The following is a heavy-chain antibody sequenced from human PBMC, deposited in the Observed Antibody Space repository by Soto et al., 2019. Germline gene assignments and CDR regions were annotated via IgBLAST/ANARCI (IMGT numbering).Heavy chain of an antibody. CDR1: GFTLSDYY. CDR3: ARDPFGSSSWYQTSEYFQH. V-gene: IGHV3-11*01. D-gene: IGHD6-13*01. J-gene: IGHJ1*01. CDR2: ISSSGSTI. Sequence: QVHLVESGGGLVKPGGSLRLACAASGFTLSDYYMSWIRQAPGKGLEWVSYISSSGSTIYYADSVKGRFTISRDNAKNSLYLQMNSLRAEDTAVYYCARDPFGSSSWYQTSEYFQHWGQGTLVTVSS.